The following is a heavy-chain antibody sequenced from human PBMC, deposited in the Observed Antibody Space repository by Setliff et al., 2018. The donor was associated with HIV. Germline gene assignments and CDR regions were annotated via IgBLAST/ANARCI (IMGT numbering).Heavy chain of an antibody. CDR3: ARGAGAFGAKLDS. D-gene: IGHD3-10*01. CDR2: VSHSGNS. CDR1: GYSISRGYF. V-gene: IGHV4-38-2*02. J-gene: IGHJ4*02. Sequence: SETLSLTCTVSGYSISRGYFWVWVRQPPGKGLEWIGSVSHSGNSNYNPSLKNRITISVDTSKNQFSLRLKSVTAADAAIYYCARGAGAFGAKLDSWGQGSLVTVSS.